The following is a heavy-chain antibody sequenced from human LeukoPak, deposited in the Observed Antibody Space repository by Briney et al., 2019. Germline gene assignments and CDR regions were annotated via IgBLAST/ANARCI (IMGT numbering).Heavy chain of an antibody. CDR2: IKHTGST. J-gene: IGHJ4*02. D-gene: IGHD6-19*01. CDR3: ARARGFSGWTGAHSY. V-gene: IGHV4-34*01. CDR1: GGSFNGYY. Sequence: TSETLSLTCAVYGGSFNGYYWSWIRQPPGKGLEWVGEIKHTGSTNYNPSLKSRVPISVDTSKIPFSLRLISVTAADTSVYYCARARGFSGWTGAHSYWGQGILVTVSS.